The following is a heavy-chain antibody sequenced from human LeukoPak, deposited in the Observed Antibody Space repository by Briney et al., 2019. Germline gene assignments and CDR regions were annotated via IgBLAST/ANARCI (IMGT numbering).Heavy chain of an antibody. CDR1: GFTFSSYS. J-gene: IGHJ4*02. Sequence: GGSLRLSCAASGFTFSSYSMNWVRQAPGKGLEWVAVISYDGSNKYYADSVKGRFTISRDNSKNTLYLQMNSLRAEDTAVYYCARSSSSWFDYWGQGTLVTVSS. V-gene: IGHV3-30*03. CDR3: ARSSSSWFDY. D-gene: IGHD6-13*01. CDR2: ISYDGSNK.